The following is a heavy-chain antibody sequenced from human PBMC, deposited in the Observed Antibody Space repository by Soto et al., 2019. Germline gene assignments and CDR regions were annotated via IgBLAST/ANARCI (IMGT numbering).Heavy chain of an antibody. CDR1: GYTLTELS. Sequence: GASVKVSCKVSGYTLTELSMHWVRQAPGKGLEWMGGFDPEDGETIYEQKFQGRVTMTEDTSTDTAYMELSSLRSEDTAVYYCATVIAVAGPVVYGWFDPWGQGTLVTVSS. CDR2: FDPEDGET. D-gene: IGHD6-19*01. V-gene: IGHV1-24*01. J-gene: IGHJ5*02. CDR3: ATVIAVAGPVVYGWFDP.